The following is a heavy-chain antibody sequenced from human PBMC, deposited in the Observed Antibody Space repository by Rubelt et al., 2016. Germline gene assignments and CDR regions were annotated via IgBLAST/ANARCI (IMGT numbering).Heavy chain of an antibody. V-gene: IGHV1-2*02. J-gene: IGHJ4*02. CDR3: ARDLYKGPRWLVAY. D-gene: IGHD6-19*01. Sequence: QVQLVQSGAEVKKPGASVKISCKASGYTFTGYYMHWVRQAPGQGLEWMGWIDPNSGGTNYAQKFQGRFTMTRDTSISTAYMELSRLRSDDTAVYYCARDLYKGPRWLVAYWGQGTLVTVSS. CDR1: GYTFTGYY. CDR2: IDPNSGGT.